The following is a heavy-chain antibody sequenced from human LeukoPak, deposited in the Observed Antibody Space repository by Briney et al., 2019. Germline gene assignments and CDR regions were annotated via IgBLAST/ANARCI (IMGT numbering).Heavy chain of an antibody. CDR1: GGSISSYY. V-gene: IGHV4-59*01. J-gene: IGHJ4*02. D-gene: IGHD6-13*01. CDR2: IYYSGST. CDR3: ARSEGIAAAGIGR. Sequence: SETLSLTCTVSGGSISSYYWSWIRQPPGKGLEWIGHIYYSGSTNYNPSLKSRVTISVDTSKSQFSLKLSSVIAADTAVYYCARSEGIAAAGIGRWGQGTLVTVSS.